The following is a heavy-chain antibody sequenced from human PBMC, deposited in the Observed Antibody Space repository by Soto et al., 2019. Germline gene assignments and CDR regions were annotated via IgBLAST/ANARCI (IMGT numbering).Heavy chain of an antibody. V-gene: IGHV6-1*01. D-gene: IGHD1-1*01. CDR2: TYFRSKWYN. J-gene: IGHJ5*02. CDR3: AKGYNLGPNTRYAFDP. CDR1: GDSVSSNTAS. Sequence: PSQTISRTCAISGDSVSSNTASWNWIRQSPSRGLEWLGRTYFRSKWYNDYAVSVKSRIIINPDTSNNQFSLQLNSVTPEDTAVYFCAKGYNLGPNTRYAFDPWGQG.